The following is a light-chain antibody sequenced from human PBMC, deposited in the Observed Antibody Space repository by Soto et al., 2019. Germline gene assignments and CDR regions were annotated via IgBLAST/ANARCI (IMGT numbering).Light chain of an antibody. CDR1: QSVSSN. Sequence: MTQSPAPLSVSPGERATLSCRASQSVSSNLAWYQQKPGQAPRLLLYGASTRATGIPGRFSGSGSGTEFTLTISSLQSEDFAVYYCQQHNYWPSFGQGTKLEIK. V-gene: IGKV3-15*01. CDR2: GAS. CDR3: QQHNYWPS. J-gene: IGKJ2*01.